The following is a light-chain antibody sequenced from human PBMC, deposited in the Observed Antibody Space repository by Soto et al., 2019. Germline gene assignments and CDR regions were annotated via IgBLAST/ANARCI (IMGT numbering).Light chain of an antibody. V-gene: IGKV3-20*01. Sequence: EIVLTQSPGIVSLSPGERATLSCRASQSVRSSYLAWYQQKFGQAPRLLIYGTYIRAAGIPGRFSGSGSGTDFTLTISRLEPDDFALYYCQQYGNSITFGGGTKVEIK. J-gene: IGKJ4*01. CDR3: QQYGNSIT. CDR1: QSVRSSY. CDR2: GTY.